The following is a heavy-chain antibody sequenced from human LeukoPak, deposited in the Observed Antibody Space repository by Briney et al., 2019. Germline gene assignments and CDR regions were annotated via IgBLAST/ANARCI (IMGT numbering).Heavy chain of an antibody. Sequence: PGGSLRLSCLTSGFTLSTNAMSWVRQAPGKGLKWISGISGSGASTYYADSVKGRSTISRDDSRNTLYLQMNSLRGDDTAVYYCAKDVGKWESLHFFDYWGQGTLVTVSS. D-gene: IGHD1-26*01. CDR2: ISGSGAST. J-gene: IGHJ4*02. CDR3: AKDVGKWESLHFFDY. V-gene: IGHV3-23*01. CDR1: GFTLSTNA.